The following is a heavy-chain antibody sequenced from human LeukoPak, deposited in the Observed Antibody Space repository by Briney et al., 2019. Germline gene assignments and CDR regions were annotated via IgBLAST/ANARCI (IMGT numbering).Heavy chain of an antibody. CDR3: ARRTQVQLFRWGNYYYYMDV. J-gene: IGHJ6*03. V-gene: IGHV3-30*19. D-gene: IGHD5-24*01. CDR2: IQYDGSNE. Sequence: PGGSLRLSCAASRFTFSSYGMHWVRQAPGKGLEWVAYIQYDGSNEQYADSVKGRFSISRDSSKNILYLQMNSLRAEDTAVYYCARRTQVQLFRWGNYYYYMDVWGKGTTVTISS. CDR1: RFTFSSYG.